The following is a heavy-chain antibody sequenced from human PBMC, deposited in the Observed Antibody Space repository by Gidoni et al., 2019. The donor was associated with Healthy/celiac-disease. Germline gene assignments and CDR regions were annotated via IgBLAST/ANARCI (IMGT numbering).Heavy chain of an antibody. V-gene: IGHV4-31*03. CDR2: IYYSGST. D-gene: IGHD1-20*01. Sequence: QVQLQESGPGLVKPSQTLSLTCTVSGVSISSGGYYWSWIRQHPGKGLEWIGYIYYSGSTYYNPSLKSRVTISVDTSKNQFSLKLSSVTAADTAVYYCASGPYFITGNEVYFDYWGQGTLVTVSS. CDR3: ASGPYFITGNEVYFDY. J-gene: IGHJ4*02. CDR1: GVSISSGGYY.